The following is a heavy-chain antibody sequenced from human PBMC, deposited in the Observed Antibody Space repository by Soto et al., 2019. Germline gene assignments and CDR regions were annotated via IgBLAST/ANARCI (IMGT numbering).Heavy chain of an antibody. CDR2: IKEDGSEK. Sequence: GSLRLSCAASGFNFTRYWMSWVRQAPGKGLEWVANIKEDGSEKYYVESVRGRFTISRDNAKNSLYLQMSSLRAEDTAVYFCAREGSGYPFYYYGMDVWGQGTTVTVSS. CDR1: GFNFTRYW. D-gene: IGHD2-15*01. V-gene: IGHV3-7*01. CDR3: AREGSGYPFYYYGMDV. J-gene: IGHJ6*02.